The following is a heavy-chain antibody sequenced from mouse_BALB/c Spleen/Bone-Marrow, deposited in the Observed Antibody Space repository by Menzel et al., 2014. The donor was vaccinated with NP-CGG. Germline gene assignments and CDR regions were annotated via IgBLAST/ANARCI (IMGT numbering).Heavy chain of an antibody. D-gene: IGHD4-1*01. J-gene: IGHJ2*01. V-gene: IGHV5-17*02. Sequence: EVKLVESGGGLVQPGGSRKLSCAASGFTFSSFGMHWVRQAPEKGLEWVAYISSGSRTVFYADTVKGRFTISRDNPKNALFLNMTCLRSEDPAVYDCARYRGNWDGFDYWGQGTTLTVSS. CDR1: GFTFSSFG. CDR2: ISSGSRTV. CDR3: ARYRGNWDGFDY.